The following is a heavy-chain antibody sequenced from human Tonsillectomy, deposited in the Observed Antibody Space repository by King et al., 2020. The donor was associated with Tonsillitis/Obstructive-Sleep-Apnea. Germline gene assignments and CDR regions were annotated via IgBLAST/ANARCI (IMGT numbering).Heavy chain of an antibody. CDR1: GGSINSKTSY. CDR3: ARRTRADFWNPYDSGAFDS. D-gene: IGHD3-3*01. CDR2: IYQSGSS. Sequence: QLQESGPGLVRPSETLSLTCSVSGGSINSKTSYWGWVRQPPGKGLEWIGSIYQSGSSYYNPSLKSRVTISVDTSNNQFSLKMRSLTAADTAVYYCARRTRADFWNPYDSGAFDSWGQGTMVTVSA. J-gene: IGHJ3*02. V-gene: IGHV4-39*01.